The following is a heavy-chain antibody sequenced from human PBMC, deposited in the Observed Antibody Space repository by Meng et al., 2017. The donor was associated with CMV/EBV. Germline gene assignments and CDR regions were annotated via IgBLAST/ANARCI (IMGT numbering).Heavy chain of an antibody. CDR2: IYHSGST. V-gene: IGHV4-59*12. Sequence: SETLSLTCTVSGGSINTYYWNWIRQPPGKGLEWIGSIYHSGSTYYNPSLKSRVTISVDTSKNQFSLKLSSVTAADTAVYYCARETRAALYGMDVWGQGTTVTVSS. D-gene: IGHD6-13*01. CDR1: GGSINTYY. J-gene: IGHJ6*02. CDR3: ARETRAALYGMDV.